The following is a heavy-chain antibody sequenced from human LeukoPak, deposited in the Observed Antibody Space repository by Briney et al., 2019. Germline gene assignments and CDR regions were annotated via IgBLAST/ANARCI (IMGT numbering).Heavy chain of an antibody. Sequence: LSGRSLRLSCAASGFTFSSYGMHWVRQAPGKGLEWVSAISGSGGSTYYADSVKGRFTISRDNSKNTLYLQMNSLRAEDTAVYYCAKDYRCTNGVCYRDIAAAGTDYWGQGTLVTVSS. CDR2: ISGSGGST. CDR1: GFTFSSYG. J-gene: IGHJ4*02. V-gene: IGHV3-23*01. D-gene: IGHD2-8*01. CDR3: AKDYRCTNGVCYRDIAAAGTDY.